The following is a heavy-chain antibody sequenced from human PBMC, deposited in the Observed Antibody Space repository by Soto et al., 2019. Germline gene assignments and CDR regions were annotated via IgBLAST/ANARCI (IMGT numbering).Heavy chain of an antibody. CDR3: AIYYDSSGYRFDC. J-gene: IGHJ4*02. CDR2: IYHKGDT. V-gene: IGHV4-4*02. CDR1: GGSISSSNW. Sequence: HVQLQESGPGLVKPSGTLSRTCAVSGGSISSSNWWSWVRQPPGQGLEWIGEIYHKGDTNYNPSLKSRVTISVDKSKNQFSRKLSSVTAADTAVYYCAIYYDSSGYRFDCWGEGTLVIVSS. D-gene: IGHD3-22*01.